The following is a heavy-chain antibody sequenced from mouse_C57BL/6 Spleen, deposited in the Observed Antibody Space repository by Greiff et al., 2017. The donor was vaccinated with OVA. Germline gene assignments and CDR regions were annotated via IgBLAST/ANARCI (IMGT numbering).Heavy chain of an antibody. Sequence: QVQLQQSGAELVKPGASVKISCKASGYAFSSYWMNWVKQRPGKGLEWIGQIYPGDGDTNYNGKFKGKATLTADKSSSTAYMQLSSLTSEDSAVYICARVYYYGSTSFDYWGQGTTLTVSS. CDR2: IYPGDGDT. J-gene: IGHJ2*01. D-gene: IGHD1-1*01. CDR3: ARVYYYGSTSFDY. V-gene: IGHV1-80*01. CDR1: GYAFSSYW.